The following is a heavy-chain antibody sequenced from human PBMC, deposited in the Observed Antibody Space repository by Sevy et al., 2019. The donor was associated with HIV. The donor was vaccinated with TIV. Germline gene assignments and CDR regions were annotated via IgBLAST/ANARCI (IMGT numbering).Heavy chain of an antibody. Sequence: SETLSLSCSVSGGSISSDYWSWIRQPPGKGLEWIGYIYYTGSTNYNPTLSNRVTISVDTSKNQFSLKVRSVTAADTAVYYCARHEHVGNSGAGFDYWGQGTLVTVSS. CDR2: IYYTGST. J-gene: IGHJ4*02. D-gene: IGHD4-4*01. CDR3: ARHEHVGNSGAGFDY. CDR1: GGSISSDY. V-gene: IGHV4-59*08.